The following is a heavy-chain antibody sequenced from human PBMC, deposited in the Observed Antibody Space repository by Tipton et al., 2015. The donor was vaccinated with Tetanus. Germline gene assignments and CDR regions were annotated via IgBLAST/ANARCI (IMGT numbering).Heavy chain of an antibody. J-gene: IGHJ6*02. CDR2: IKQEGSEK. Sequence: SLRLSCAASGFTFSSYWMSWVRQAPGKGLEWVASIKQEGSEKQYVDSVRGRFTISRDDAKDSLYLQMNSLKTEDTAVYYCARLPSIPATTGSLYYYYGVDVWGQGTTVTVSS. D-gene: IGHD4-11*01. CDR1: GFTFSSYW. V-gene: IGHV3-7*03. CDR3: ARLPSIPATTGSLYYYYGVDV.